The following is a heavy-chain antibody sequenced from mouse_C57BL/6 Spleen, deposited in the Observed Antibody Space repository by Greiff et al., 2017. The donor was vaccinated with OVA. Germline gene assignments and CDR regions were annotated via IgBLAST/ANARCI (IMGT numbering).Heavy chain of an antibody. J-gene: IGHJ4*01. CDR2: IDPSDSET. CDR3: ARGVTTWRYAMDY. Sequence: QVQLQQPGAELVRPGSSVKLSCKASGYTFTSYWMHWVKQRPIQGLEWIGNIDPSDSETHYNQKFKDKATLTVDKSSSTAYMQLSSLTSEDSAVYYCARGVTTWRYAMDYWGQGTSVTVSS. D-gene: IGHD2-2*01. V-gene: IGHV1-52*01. CDR1: GYTFTSYW.